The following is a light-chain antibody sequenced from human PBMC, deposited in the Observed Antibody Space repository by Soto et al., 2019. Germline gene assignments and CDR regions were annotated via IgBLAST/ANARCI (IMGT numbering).Light chain of an antibody. V-gene: IGLV6-57*04. CDR3: QSYDSSTVV. J-gene: IGLJ2*01. CDR2: ENN. CDR1: SGSIASND. Sequence: NFMLTQPHSVSESPGKTVTISCTRSSGSIASNDVQWYQQRPGSAPTTVIYENNQRPSGVPDRFSGSTDGSSNSASLTISGLQTEDEVDYYCQSYDSSTVVFGGGTKVTVL.